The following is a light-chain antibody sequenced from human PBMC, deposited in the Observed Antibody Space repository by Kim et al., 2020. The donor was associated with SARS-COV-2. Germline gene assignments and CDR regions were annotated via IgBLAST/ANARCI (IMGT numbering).Light chain of an antibody. CDR3: SSYTTRTTLL. CDR2: DVT. Sequence: GQSITLSGTGSSRDIGVYNYVSWYQQHPGKAPKLIIDDVTNRPSGVSDRFSGSKSGNTASLTISGLQTEDEADYYCSSYTTRTTLLFGGGTQLTVL. V-gene: IGLV2-14*03. J-gene: IGLJ3*02. CDR1: SRDIGVYNY.